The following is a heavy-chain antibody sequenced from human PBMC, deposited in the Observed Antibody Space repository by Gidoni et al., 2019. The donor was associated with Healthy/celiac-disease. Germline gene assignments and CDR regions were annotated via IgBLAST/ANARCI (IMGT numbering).Heavy chain of an antibody. CDR3: ARHRKMGYYYFDY. CDR2: IYYSGST. Sequence: QLQLQESGPGLVQPSETLSLTCTVSGGSISSSSYYWGWIRQPPGKGLEWIGSIYYSGSTYYNPSLKSRVTISVDTSKNQFSLKLSSVTAADTAVYYCARHRKMGYYYFDYWGQGTLVTVSS. V-gene: IGHV4-39*01. CDR1: GGSISSSSYY. D-gene: IGHD5-18*01. J-gene: IGHJ4*02.